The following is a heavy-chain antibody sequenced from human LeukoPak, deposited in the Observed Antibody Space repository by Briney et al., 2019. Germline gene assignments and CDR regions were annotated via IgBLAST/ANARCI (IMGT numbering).Heavy chain of an antibody. CDR1: GGSISSSSYY. CDR3: ARDKGYCSSTSCYGYYYYYMDV. J-gene: IGHJ6*03. Sequence: SETLSLTCTVSGGSISSSSYYWGWIRQPPGKGLEWIGSIYYSGSTYYNPSLKSRVTISVDTSKNQFSLKLSSVTAADTAVYYCARDKGYCSSTSCYGYYYYYMDVWGKGTTVTVSS. D-gene: IGHD2-2*01. CDR2: IYYSGST. V-gene: IGHV4-39*02.